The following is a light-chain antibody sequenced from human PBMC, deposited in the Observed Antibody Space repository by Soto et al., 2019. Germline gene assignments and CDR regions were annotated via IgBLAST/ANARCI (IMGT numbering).Light chain of an antibody. J-gene: IGLJ2*01. CDR1: SSNIGAGYD. CDR3: QSYDSSLSAVV. V-gene: IGLV1-40*01. Sequence: QSVLTQPPSVSAAPGQRVTISCTVSSSNIGAGYDVHWYQQLPGTAPKLLIYGNTNRPSGVPDRFSGSKSGTSASLAITGLQAEDEADYYCQSYDSSLSAVVFGGGTKLTVL. CDR2: GNT.